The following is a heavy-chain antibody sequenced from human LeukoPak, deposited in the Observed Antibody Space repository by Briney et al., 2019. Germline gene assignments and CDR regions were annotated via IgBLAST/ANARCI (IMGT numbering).Heavy chain of an antibody. J-gene: IGHJ3*02. CDR3: ARARDDYYDAFDI. CDR2: IYTSGST. CDR1: GGSLSSYY. D-gene: IGHD5-12*01. Sequence: SETLSLTCTVSGGSLSSYYGSWIRQPAGKGLEWVGRIYTSGSTNYNPSLKSRVTMSVDTSKNQYSLKLSSVTAADTAVYYCARARDDYYDAFDIWGQGTMVTVSS. V-gene: IGHV4-4*07.